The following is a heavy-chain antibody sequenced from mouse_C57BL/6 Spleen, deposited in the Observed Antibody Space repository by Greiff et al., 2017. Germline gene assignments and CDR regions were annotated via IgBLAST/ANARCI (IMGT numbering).Heavy chain of an antibody. CDR3: ARSGIYYGNCDY. V-gene: IGHV1-54*01. J-gene: IGHJ2*01. CDR2: INPGSGGT. D-gene: IGHD2-1*01. Sequence: VQLQQSGAELVRPGTSVKVSCKASGYAFTNYLIEWVKQRPGQGLEWIGVINPGSGGTNYNEKFKGKATLTADKSSSTAYMQLSSLTSEDSAVYFCARSGIYYGNCDYWGQGTTLTVSS. CDR1: GYAFTNYL.